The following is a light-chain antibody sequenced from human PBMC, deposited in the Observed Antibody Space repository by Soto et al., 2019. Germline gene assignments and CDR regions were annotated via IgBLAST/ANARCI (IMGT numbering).Light chain of an antibody. V-gene: IGKV3-15*01. CDR2: GAS. CDR3: QHYSSQT. CDR1: QSVSSN. J-gene: IGKJ1*01. Sequence: EVVMTQSPDTLSVSPGERATLSCRASQSVSSNLAWYQQKLGQAPRLLIYGASTRATDIPPRFSGSGSGTEFTLTISRLEPEDSAVYFCQHYSSQTFGQGTKVDIK.